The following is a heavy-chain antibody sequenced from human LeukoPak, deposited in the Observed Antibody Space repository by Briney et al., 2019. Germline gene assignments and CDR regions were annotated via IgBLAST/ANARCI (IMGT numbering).Heavy chain of an antibody. CDR2: IGWDGGRT. J-gene: IGHJ6*03. CDR3: ARDLGDCSSGSCYPYYMDV. V-gene: IGHV3-43D*03. Sequence: PGGSLRLSCAASGFTLDDYAMHWVRQAPGRGLEWVSLIGWDGGRTYYADSVQGRFTISRDNSKNSLYLQMNSLRAEDAAVYYCARDLGDCSSGSCYPYYMDVWGKGTTVTVSS. D-gene: IGHD2-2*01. CDR1: GFTLDDYA.